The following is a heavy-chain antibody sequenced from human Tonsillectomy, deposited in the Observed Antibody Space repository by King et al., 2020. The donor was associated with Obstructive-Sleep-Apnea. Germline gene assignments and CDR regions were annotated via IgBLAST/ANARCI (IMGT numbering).Heavy chain of an antibody. Sequence: VQLVESGGGLVKPGGSLRLSCVASGLTFSSSYMSCIRLAPGKGLESISYISGSSRHTNYADSVRGRLTVSRDNSKHSLYLQMNSLIAEDTAVYYCSRDPQTLDFWGRGTLVTVSS. V-gene: IGHV3-11*06. J-gene: IGHJ2*01. CDR2: ISGSSRHT. CDR3: SRDPQTLDF. CDR1: GLTFSSSY.